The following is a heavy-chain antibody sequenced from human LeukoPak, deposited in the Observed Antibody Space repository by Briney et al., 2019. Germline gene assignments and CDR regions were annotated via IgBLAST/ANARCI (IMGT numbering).Heavy chain of an antibody. CDR1: GYTFTGYY. D-gene: IGHD2-21*02. Sequence: ASVKVSCKASGYTFTGYYMHWVRQAPGQGLEWMGWINPNSGGTIYAQKFQGRVTMTRDTSISTAYMELSRLRSDDTAVYYCARGPGAYCGGDCYLFWFDPWGQGTLVTVSS. CDR3: ARGPGAYCGGDCYLFWFDP. J-gene: IGHJ5*02. V-gene: IGHV1-2*02. CDR2: INPNSGGT.